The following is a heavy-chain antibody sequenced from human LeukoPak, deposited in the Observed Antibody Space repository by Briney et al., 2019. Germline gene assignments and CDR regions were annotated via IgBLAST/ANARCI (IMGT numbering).Heavy chain of an antibody. J-gene: IGHJ4*02. V-gene: IGHV3-48*02. CDR2: ISSSSSTI. CDR3: ARGGAKAHSSLDLDY. D-gene: IGHD6-19*01. Sequence: GGSLRLSCAASGFTFSSYSMNWVRQAPGKGLEWVSYISSSSSTIYYADSVKGRFTLSRDNAKNSLYLQMNSLRDEDTAVYYCARGGAKAHSSLDLDYWGQGTLVTVSS. CDR1: GFTFSSYS.